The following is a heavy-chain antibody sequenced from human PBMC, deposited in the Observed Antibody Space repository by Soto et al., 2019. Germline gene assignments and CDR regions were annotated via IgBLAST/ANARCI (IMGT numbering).Heavy chain of an antibody. Sequence: GGSLRLSCAASGFTFSDYYMSWIRQAPGKGLEWVSYISSSGSTIYYADSVKGRFTISRDNAKNSLYLQMNSLRAEDTAVYYCARGGWDIVVVVAASNIWGQGTMVTVSS. V-gene: IGHV3-11*01. CDR3: ARGGWDIVVVVAASNI. D-gene: IGHD2-15*01. J-gene: IGHJ3*02. CDR2: ISSSGSTI. CDR1: GFTFSDYY.